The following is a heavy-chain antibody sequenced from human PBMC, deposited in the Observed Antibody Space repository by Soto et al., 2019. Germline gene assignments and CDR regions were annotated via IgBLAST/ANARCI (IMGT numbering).Heavy chain of an antibody. J-gene: IGHJ5*02. V-gene: IGHV4-59*01. Sequence: PSETLSLTCTVSGGSISSYYWSWIRQPPGKGLEWIGYIYYSGSTNYNPSLKSRVTISVDTSKNQFSLKLSSVTAADTAVYYCARVSITYYDFWSGYPASWFDPWGQGTLVTVSS. CDR3: ARVSITYYDFWSGYPASWFDP. CDR2: IYYSGST. CDR1: GGSISSYY. D-gene: IGHD3-3*01.